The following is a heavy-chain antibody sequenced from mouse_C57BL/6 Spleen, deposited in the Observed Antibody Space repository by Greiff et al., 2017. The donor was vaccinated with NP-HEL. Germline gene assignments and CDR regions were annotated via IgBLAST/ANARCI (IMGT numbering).Heavy chain of an antibody. CDR2: ISSGGDYI. CDR3: TRDPVVEENAMDY. J-gene: IGHJ4*01. V-gene: IGHV5-9-1*02. Sequence: EVKVVESGEGLVKPGGSLKLSCAASGFNFSSYAMSWVRQTPEKRLEWVAYISSGGDYIYYADTVKGRFTISRDNARNTLYLQMSSLKSEDTAMYDCTRDPVVEENAMDYWGQGTSVTVSS. D-gene: IGHD1-1*01. CDR1: GFNFSSYA.